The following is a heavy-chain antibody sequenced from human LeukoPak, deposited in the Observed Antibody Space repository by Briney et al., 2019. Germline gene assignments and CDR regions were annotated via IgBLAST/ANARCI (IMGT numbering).Heavy chain of an antibody. Sequence: GESLKISCKGSGYSFTSYWIGWVRQMPGKGPEWMGIIYPGDSDTRYSPSFQGQVTISADKSISTAYLQWSSLKASDTAMYYCARLRYCSSTSCRTMDVWGKGTTVTVSS. CDR2: IYPGDSDT. V-gene: IGHV5-51*01. CDR3: ARLRYCSSTSCRTMDV. CDR1: GYSFTSYW. J-gene: IGHJ6*03. D-gene: IGHD2-2*01.